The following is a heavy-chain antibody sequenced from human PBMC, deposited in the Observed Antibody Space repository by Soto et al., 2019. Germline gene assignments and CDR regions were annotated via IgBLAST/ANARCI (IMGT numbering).Heavy chain of an antibody. CDR3: ARDPPAPYSSGDLGGDAFDI. Sequence: SVKVSCKASGGTFSSYAISWVRQAPGQGLEWMGGIIPIFGTANYAQKFQGRVTITADESTSTAYMELSSLRSEDTAVYYCARDPPAPYSSGDLGGDAFDIWGQGTMVTVSS. D-gene: IGHD6-19*01. V-gene: IGHV1-69*13. CDR2: IIPIFGTA. J-gene: IGHJ3*02. CDR1: GGTFSSYA.